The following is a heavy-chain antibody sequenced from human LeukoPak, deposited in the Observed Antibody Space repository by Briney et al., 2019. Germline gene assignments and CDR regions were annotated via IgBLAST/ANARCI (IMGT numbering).Heavy chain of an antibody. Sequence: SETLSLTCTVSGGSISSYYWSWLRQPPGKGLEWIGYIYYSGSTNYNPSLKSRVTISVDTSKNQFSLKLSSVTAADTAVYYCARSLGTGDAFDIWGQGTMVTVSS. CDR3: ARSLGTGDAFDI. V-gene: IGHV4-59*01. J-gene: IGHJ3*02. CDR1: GGSISSYY. CDR2: IYYSGST. D-gene: IGHD7-27*01.